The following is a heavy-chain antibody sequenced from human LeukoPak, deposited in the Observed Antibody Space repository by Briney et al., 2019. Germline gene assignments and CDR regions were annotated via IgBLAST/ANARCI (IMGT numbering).Heavy chain of an antibody. Sequence: GGSLRLSCAASGFTFSDYYTSWIRQAPGKGLEWVSYISSSGSTIYYADSVKGRFTISRDNAKNSLYLQMNSLRAEDTAVYYCARDQVPVVVAATPLRRFDYAFDIWGQGTMVTVST. CDR3: ARDQVPVVVAATPLRRFDYAFDI. V-gene: IGHV3-11*04. J-gene: IGHJ3*02. D-gene: IGHD2-15*01. CDR2: ISSSGSTI. CDR1: GFTFSDYY.